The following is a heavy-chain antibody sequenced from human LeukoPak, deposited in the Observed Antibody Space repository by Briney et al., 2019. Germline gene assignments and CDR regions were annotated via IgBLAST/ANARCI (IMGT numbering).Heavy chain of an antibody. CDR1: GGTFSSYA. V-gene: IGHV1-69*06. CDR2: IIPIFGTV. CDR3: ARPITMIVVGLWDDAFDI. D-gene: IGHD3-22*01. J-gene: IGHJ3*02. Sequence: SVKVSCKASGGTFSSYAISWVRQAPGQGLEWMGRIIPIFGTVNYAQKFQGRVTITADKSTSTAYMELSSLRSEDTAVYYCARPITMIVVGLWDDAFDIWGQGTMVTVSS.